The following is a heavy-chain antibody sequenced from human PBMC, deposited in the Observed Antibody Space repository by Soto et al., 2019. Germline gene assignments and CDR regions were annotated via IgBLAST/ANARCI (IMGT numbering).Heavy chain of an antibody. CDR1: GFTFSSYA. D-gene: IGHD3-3*01. CDR3: ARGRSGPNDGGYGMDV. J-gene: IGHJ6*02. Sequence: GGSLRLSCAASGFTFSSYAMHWVRQAPGKGLKWVAVISYDGSNKYYADSVKGRFTISRDNSKNTLYLQMNSLRAEDTAVYYCARGRSGPNDGGYGMDVWGQGTTVTVSS. V-gene: IGHV3-30-3*01. CDR2: ISYDGSNK.